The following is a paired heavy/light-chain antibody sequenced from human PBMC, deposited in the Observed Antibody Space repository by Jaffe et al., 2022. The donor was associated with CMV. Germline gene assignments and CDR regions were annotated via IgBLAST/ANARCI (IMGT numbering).Light chain of an antibody. CDR3: AAWDDSLSAWV. CDR1: SSNIGSND. Sequence: QSVLTQPPSASGTPGQRVTIFCSGSSSNIGSNDVYWYQQLPGTAPKLLIYRNNQRPSGVPDRFSGSKSGTSASLAISGLRSEDEADYYCAAWDDSLSAWVFGGGTKLTVL. V-gene: IGLV1-47*01. J-gene: IGLJ3*02. CDR2: RNN.
Heavy chain of an antibody. V-gene: IGHV1-8*01. CDR1: GYTFTSYD. CDR2: MNPNSGNT. J-gene: IGHJ5*02. CDR3: ARMYYYDSSGYSNWFDP. D-gene: IGHD3-22*01. Sequence: QVQLVQSGAEVKKPGASVKVSCKASGYTFTSYDINWVRQATGQGLEWMGWMNPNSGNTGYAQKFQGRVTMTRNTSISTAYMELSSLRSEDTAVYFCARMYYYDSSGYSNWFDPWGQGTLVTVSS.